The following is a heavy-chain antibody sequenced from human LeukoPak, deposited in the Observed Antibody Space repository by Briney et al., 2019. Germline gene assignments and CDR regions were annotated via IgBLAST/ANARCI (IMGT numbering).Heavy chain of an antibody. CDR3: AREQTHNKRELLSFDY. Sequence: GGSLRLSCAASGFTFSDYYMSWIRQAPGKGLEWVSYISSSSSYTNFADSVKGRFTISRDNAKNSLYLQMNSLRAEDTAVYYCAREQTHNKRELLSFDYWGQGTLVTVSS. CDR2: ISSSSSYT. J-gene: IGHJ4*02. CDR1: GFTFSDYY. V-gene: IGHV3-11*05. D-gene: IGHD1-26*01.